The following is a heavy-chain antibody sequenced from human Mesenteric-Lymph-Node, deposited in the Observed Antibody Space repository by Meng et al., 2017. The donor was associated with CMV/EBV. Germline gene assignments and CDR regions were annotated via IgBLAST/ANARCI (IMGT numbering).Heavy chain of an antibody. CDR1: GVSVSNNY. V-gene: IGHV3-66*02. CDR2: LYSGGST. D-gene: IGHD3-10*01. CDR3: ARGTYTFYYFDH. J-gene: IGHJ4*02. Sequence: GGSLRLSCAASGVSVSNNYMNWVRQAPGKGLEWVSLLYSGGSTDYADSVKGRFTISRDNSENTLYLQMNSLRPEDTAVYFCARGTYTFYYFDHWGQGTLVTVSS.